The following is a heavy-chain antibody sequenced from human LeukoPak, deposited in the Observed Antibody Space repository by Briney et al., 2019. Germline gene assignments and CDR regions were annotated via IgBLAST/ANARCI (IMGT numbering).Heavy chain of an antibody. D-gene: IGHD3-22*01. CDR2: MNANTGDA. J-gene: IGHJ4*02. CDR3: ARALPDYDVLIHYYFDY. CDR1: GYTFTSHD. Sequence: RASLNVSCKASGYTFTSHDIKCVRQAPGQGLEWIGWMNANTGDAYSARQLRGRATMTRDTSITTAYMELSSLTSEDTAVYYCARALPDYDVLIHYYFDYWGQGALVTVSS. V-gene: IGHV1-8*01.